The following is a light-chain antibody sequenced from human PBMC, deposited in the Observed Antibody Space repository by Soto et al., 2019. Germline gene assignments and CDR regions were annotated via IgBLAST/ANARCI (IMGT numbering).Light chain of an antibody. CDR2: GAS. CDR3: QQYGRAPA. V-gene: IGKV3-20*01. J-gene: IGKJ4*01. CDR1: QSVSSSY. Sequence: EIVLTQSPGTLSLSPGERATLSCRASQSVSSSYLAWYQQKPGQAPRLLIYGASRRATGIPDRFSGSGSGTDFTRTSSGLEPEDFAVYYCQQYGRAPAFGGGTKVEIK.